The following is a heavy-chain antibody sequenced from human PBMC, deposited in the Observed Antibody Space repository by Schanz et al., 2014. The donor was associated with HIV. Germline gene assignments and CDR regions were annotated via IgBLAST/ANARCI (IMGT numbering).Heavy chain of an antibody. CDR1: GGSISSGDHY. V-gene: IGHV4-30-4*01. CDR3: ARAKWPPRNRHFDF. CDR2: VNHSGDA. J-gene: IGHJ4*02. D-gene: IGHD5-12*01. Sequence: QVQLQESGPGLVKPSQTLSLTCTVSGGSISSGDHYWSWIRQSPGKGLEWIAEVNHSGDANHNPSLKSRVPISVDTSKNQFSLKLDSVTAADTAVYYCARAKWPPRNRHFDFWGQGNLVTVS.